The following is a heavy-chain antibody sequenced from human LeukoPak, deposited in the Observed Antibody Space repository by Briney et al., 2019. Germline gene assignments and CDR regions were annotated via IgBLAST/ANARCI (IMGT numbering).Heavy chain of an antibody. D-gene: IGHD2-15*01. CDR3: ARRYCSGGSCYSDY. CDR2: ISGTSTYI. Sequence: GGSLRLSCAASGFTFSPYSMNWVRQAPGKGLEWVSSISGTSTYIYYADSVKGRFTISRDNAQNSLYLHMNSLRVEDTAVYYCARRYCSGGSCYSDYWGQGILVTVSS. V-gene: IGHV3-21*01. CDR1: GFTFSPYS. J-gene: IGHJ4*02.